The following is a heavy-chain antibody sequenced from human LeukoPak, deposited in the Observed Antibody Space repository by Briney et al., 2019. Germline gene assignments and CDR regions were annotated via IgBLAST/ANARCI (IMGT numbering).Heavy chain of an antibody. V-gene: IGHV4-59*01. J-gene: IGHJ4*02. CDR3: ARVRSLYCSSTSCLYYYFDY. D-gene: IGHD2-2*01. CDR1: GGSTSSFY. CDR2: FYFSGST. Sequence: PSETPSLTCNVSGGSTSSFYWGWVREPPGKGLEGVGDFYFSGSTNYNPSLKSRVTISVDTSKNQFSLKLSSVTAADTAVYYCARVRSLYCSSTSCLYYYFDYWGQGTLVTVSS.